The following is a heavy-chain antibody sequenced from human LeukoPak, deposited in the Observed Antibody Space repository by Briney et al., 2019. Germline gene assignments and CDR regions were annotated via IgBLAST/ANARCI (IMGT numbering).Heavy chain of an antibody. Sequence: ASVKVSCKASGYTFTGYDINWVRQATGQGLEWMGWMNPNSGNTGYAQKFQGRVTITRNTSISTAYMELGSLRSEDTAVYYCARRDCSGGTCRTRIFDYWGQGTLVTVSS. CDR2: MNPNSGNT. CDR1: GYTFTGYD. D-gene: IGHD2-15*01. V-gene: IGHV1-8*03. CDR3: ARRDCSGGTCRTRIFDY. J-gene: IGHJ4*02.